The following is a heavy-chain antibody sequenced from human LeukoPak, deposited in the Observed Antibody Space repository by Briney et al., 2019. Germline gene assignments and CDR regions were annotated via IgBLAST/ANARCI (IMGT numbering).Heavy chain of an antibody. J-gene: IGHJ6*02. CDR2: INPNSGGT. V-gene: IGHV1-2*02. D-gene: IGHD6-19*01. CDR3: ARDQTAVAERDYYGMDV. CDR1: GYTFTGYY. Sequence: ASVKVSCKASGYTFTGYYMHWVRQAPGQGLEWMGWINPNSGGTNYAQKSQGRVTMTRDTSISTAYMELSRLRSDDTAVYYCARDQTAVAERDYYGMDVWGQGTTVTVSS.